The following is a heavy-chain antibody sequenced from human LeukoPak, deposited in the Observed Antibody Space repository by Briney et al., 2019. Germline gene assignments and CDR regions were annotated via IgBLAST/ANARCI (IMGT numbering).Heavy chain of an antibody. D-gene: IGHD3-22*01. CDR3: ARGFRYYYDSSGYQN. CDR2: INHSGST. J-gene: IGHJ4*02. Sequence: SETLSLTCAVYGGSFSGYYWSWIRQPPGKGLEWIGEINHSGSTNYNPSLKSRVTISVDTTKNQFSLKLSSVTAADTAVYYCARGFRYYYDSSGYQNWGQGTLVTVSS. V-gene: IGHV4-34*01. CDR1: GGSFSGYY.